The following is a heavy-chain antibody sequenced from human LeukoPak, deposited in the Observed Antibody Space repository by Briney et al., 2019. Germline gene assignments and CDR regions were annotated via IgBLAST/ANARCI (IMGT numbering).Heavy chain of an antibody. J-gene: IGHJ6*02. CDR1: GFTFGDHA. Sequence: PGRSLRLSCAASGFTFGDHAMSWVRQAPGKGLEWVGFIRSKAYRGTTEYAASVQGRFTISRDDSKSIVYLEMNSLQTEDTAVYYCTRGPIQLWIHSGRDVWGQGTTVTVTS. CDR2: IRSKAYRGTT. V-gene: IGHV3-49*04. D-gene: IGHD5-24*01. CDR3: TRGPIQLWIHSGRDV.